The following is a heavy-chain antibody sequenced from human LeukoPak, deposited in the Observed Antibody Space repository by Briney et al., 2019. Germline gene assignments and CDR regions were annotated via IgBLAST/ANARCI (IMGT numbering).Heavy chain of an antibody. CDR1: GFTFSSYA. J-gene: IGHJ4*02. V-gene: IGHV3-23*01. CDR2: ISGSGGST. Sequence: QPGGSLRLSCAASGFTFSSYAMSWVRQAPGKGLEWVSAISGSGGSTYYADSVKGRSTISRDNSKDTLYLQMNSLRAEDTAVYYCAKDRDDSSGHRGYWGQGTLVTVSS. D-gene: IGHD3-22*01. CDR3: AKDRDDSSGHRGY.